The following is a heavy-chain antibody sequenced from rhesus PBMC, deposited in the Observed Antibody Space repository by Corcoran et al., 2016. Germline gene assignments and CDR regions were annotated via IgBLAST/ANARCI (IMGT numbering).Heavy chain of an antibody. CDR2: ISGSGSST. J-gene: IGHJ4*01. D-gene: IGHD6-25*01. CDR3: ASEGAAAPFDY. CDR1: GGSISSSY. Sequence: QLQLQESGPGLVKPSETLSVTCAVSGGSISSSYWSWIRQAPGKGLEWIGYISGSGSSTNYKPSLKSRVTLSVDTSKNQLSLKLSSVTAADTAVYYCASEGAAAPFDYWGQGVLVTVSS. V-gene: IGHV4-169*02.